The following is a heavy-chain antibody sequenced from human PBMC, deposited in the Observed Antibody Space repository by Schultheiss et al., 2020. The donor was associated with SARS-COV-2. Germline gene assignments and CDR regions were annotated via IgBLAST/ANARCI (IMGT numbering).Heavy chain of an antibody. CDR1: GGSFSGYY. CDR3: ARHGLAPDPRYGMDV. Sequence: SETLSLTCAVYGGSFSGYYWGWIRQPPGKGLEWIGSIYHSGSTNYNPSLKSRVTISVDTSKNQFSLKLSSVTAADTAVYYCARHGLAPDPRYGMDVWGQGTTVTVSS. CDR2: IYHSGST. D-gene: IGHD3-3*02. V-gene: IGHV4-34*01. J-gene: IGHJ6*02.